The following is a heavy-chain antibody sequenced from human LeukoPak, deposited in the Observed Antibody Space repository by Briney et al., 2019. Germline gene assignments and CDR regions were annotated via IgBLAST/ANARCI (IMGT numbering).Heavy chain of an antibody. D-gene: IGHD2-2*01. V-gene: IGHV3-30*04. Sequence: GGSLRLSCAASGFTFSSYAMHWVRQAPGEGLEWVAVISYDGSNKYYADSVKGRFTISRDNSKNTLYLQMNSLRAEDTAVYYCARGYCSSTSCYTFDYWGQGTLVTVSS. CDR2: ISYDGSNK. CDR1: GFTFSSYA. J-gene: IGHJ4*02. CDR3: ARGYCSSTSCYTFDY.